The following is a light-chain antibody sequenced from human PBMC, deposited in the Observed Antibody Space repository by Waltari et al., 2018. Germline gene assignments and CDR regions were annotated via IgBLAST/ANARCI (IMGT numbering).Light chain of an antibody. CDR2: YKSDSDK. CDR1: RSVNVAHHR. CDR3: MIWRAGASE. J-gene: IGLJ2*01. Sequence: QAVLTQPSSLSASPGASASLTCPLRRSVNVAHHRISWYQQQPGSPPQYLRRYKSDSDKQQGPGVPSRFSGSKDASANAGILLISGLQSEDEADYYCMIWRAGASEFGGGTKLTVL. V-gene: IGLV5-45*03.